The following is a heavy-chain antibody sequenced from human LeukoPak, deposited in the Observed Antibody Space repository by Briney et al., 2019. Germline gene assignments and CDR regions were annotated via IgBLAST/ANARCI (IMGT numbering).Heavy chain of an antibody. D-gene: IGHD5-24*01. CDR3: ARYRDAHPPNYYGMDV. CDR2: VFYTGST. J-gene: IGHJ6*02. V-gene: IGHV4-38-2*02. CDR1: GYSISSGYY. Sequence: PSETLSLTCTVSGYSISSGYYWGWIRQPPGKGLEWIGYVFYTGSTDYSPSLKSRVTISVDTSKNQFSLRLSSVTAADTAVYYCARYRDAHPPNYYGMDVWGRGTTVTVSS.